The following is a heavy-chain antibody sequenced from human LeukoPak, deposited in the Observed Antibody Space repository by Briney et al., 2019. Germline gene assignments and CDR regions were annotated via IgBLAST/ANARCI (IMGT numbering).Heavy chain of an antibody. Sequence: PGGSLRLSCAASGFTFSSYAMSWVRQAPGKGLEWVSAISGSGGSTYYADSVKGRFTISRDNSKNTLYLQMNSLRAEDTAVYYCVKDPTTNYYFDMDVWGQGTTVTVSS. CDR3: VKDPTTNYYFDMDV. V-gene: IGHV3-23*01. D-gene: IGHD4-17*01. CDR1: GFTFSSYA. CDR2: ISGSGGST. J-gene: IGHJ6*02.